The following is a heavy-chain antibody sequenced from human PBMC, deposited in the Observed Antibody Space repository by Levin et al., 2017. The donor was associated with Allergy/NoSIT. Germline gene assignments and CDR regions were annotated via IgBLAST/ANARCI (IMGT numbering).Heavy chain of an antibody. Sequence: SQTLSLTCAVYGGSFSGSYWSWIRQPPGKGLEWIGEINHSGSTNYNPSLKSRVTISVDTSKNQFSLKLSSVTAADTAVYYCARGGKMVRGVIWPYWGQGTLVTVSS. CDR3: ARGGKMVRGVIWPY. J-gene: IGHJ4*02. CDR2: INHSGST. V-gene: IGHV4-34*01. D-gene: IGHD3-10*01. CDR1: GGSFSGSY.